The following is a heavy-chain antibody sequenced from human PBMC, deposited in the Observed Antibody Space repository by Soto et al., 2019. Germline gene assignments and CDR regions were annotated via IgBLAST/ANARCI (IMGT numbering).Heavy chain of an antibody. Sequence: QVQLVQSGAEVKRPGSSVKVSCKASGGTFNNYAINWVRQAPGQGLEWMGDISPMIGKANYAQKFQGRVKNTADDSTATAYLELSSLRSEETALYYCAREVGVHAPVFGFWGQGSRVTVSS. D-gene: IGHD3-10*01. CDR1: GGTFNNYA. V-gene: IGHV1-69*01. CDR3: AREVGVHAPVFGF. J-gene: IGHJ4*02. CDR2: ISPMIGKA.